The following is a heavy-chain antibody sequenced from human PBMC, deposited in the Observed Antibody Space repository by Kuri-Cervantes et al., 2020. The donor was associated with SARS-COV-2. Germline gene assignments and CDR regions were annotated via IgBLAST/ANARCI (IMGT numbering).Heavy chain of an antibody. CDR1: GFNFNRTD. J-gene: IGHJ4*02. CDR2: ISHDGKNK. V-gene: IGHV3-30*18. CDR3: AKDRVGVQDF. D-gene: IGHD2-21*01. Sequence: GGSLRLSCAASGFNFNRTDMHWVRQAPGKGLEWVAVISHDGKNKKCIASGKGRFTISRDNSQNTLYLHMKSLRSEDTAMYYCAKDRVGVQDFWGQGTRVTVSS.